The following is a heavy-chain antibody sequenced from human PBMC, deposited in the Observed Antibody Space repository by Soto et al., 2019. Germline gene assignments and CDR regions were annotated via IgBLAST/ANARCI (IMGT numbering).Heavy chain of an antibody. J-gene: IGHJ6*02. Sequence: EVQLLESGGGLAQPGGSLRLSCAASGFTFSNFGMSWVRQAPGKGLEWVSVISAIGDTYYADSVKGRFTISRDNSKNTLYLQMNSLRAEDTAVYYCAEDPYHYDSSGMYAWGQGTTVTVSS. V-gene: IGHV3-23*01. CDR1: GFTFSNFG. D-gene: IGHD3-22*01. CDR2: ISAIGDT. CDR3: AEDPYHYDSSGMYA.